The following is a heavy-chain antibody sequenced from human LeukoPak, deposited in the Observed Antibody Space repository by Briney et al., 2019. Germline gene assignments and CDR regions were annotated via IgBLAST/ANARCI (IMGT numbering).Heavy chain of an antibody. CDR2: IYTSGST. Sequence: SETLSLTCTVSGGSISSYYWSWIRQPAGKGLEWIGRIYTSGSTNYNPSLKSRVTMSVDTSKNQFSLKLSSVTAADTAVYYCARDIPSRLGYRYGLDAFDIWGQGTMVTVYS. D-gene: IGHD5-18*01. V-gene: IGHV4-4*07. CDR1: GGSISSYY. CDR3: ARDIPSRLGYRYGLDAFDI. J-gene: IGHJ3*02.